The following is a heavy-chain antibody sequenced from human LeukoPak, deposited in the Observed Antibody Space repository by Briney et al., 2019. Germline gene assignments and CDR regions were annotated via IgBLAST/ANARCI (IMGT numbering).Heavy chain of an antibody. D-gene: IGHD6-13*01. CDR2: ISYSGST. CDR3: ARVGGSSWRYFDY. Sequence: SETLSLTCTVSGGSISSYYWSWIRQPPGKGLEWIGYISYSGSTNYNPSLKSRVTISVDTSKNQFSLKLSSVTAADTAVYYCARVGGSSWRYFDYWGQGTLVTVSS. J-gene: IGHJ4*02. CDR1: GGSISSYY. V-gene: IGHV4-59*01.